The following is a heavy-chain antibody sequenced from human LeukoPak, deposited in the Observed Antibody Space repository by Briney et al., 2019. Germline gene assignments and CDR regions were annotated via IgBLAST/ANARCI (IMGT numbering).Heavy chain of an antibody. CDR1: GFTFSSYE. J-gene: IGHJ4*02. D-gene: IGHD5-24*01. Sequence: PGGSLRLSCAASGFTFSSYEMNWVRQAPGKGLEWVSYISSSGSTIYYADSVKGRFTISRDNAKNSLYLQMNSLRAEDTAVYYCASVDRRDGYNYEYFDYWGQGTLVTVSS. CDR2: ISSSGSTI. V-gene: IGHV3-48*03. CDR3: ASVDRRDGYNYEYFDY.